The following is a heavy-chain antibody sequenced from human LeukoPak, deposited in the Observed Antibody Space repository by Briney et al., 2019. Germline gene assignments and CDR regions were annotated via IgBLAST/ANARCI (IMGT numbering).Heavy chain of an antibody. CDR1: GFAFSRND. J-gene: IGHJ3*01. V-gene: IGHV3-23*01. CDR3: AKGGPGAFDF. Sequence: GGSLRLSCAASGFAFSRNDMFWVRQAPGKGLEWVSCISGSSGATYYADSVRGRFTISRDNSKNTAFLQMNSLRAEDTAIYYCAKGGPGAFDFWGQGTMVTVSS. CDR2: ISGSSGAT. D-gene: IGHD2-15*01.